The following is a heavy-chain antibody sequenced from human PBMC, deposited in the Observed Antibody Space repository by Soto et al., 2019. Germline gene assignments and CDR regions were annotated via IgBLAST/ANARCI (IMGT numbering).Heavy chain of an antibody. V-gene: IGHV4-39*01. J-gene: IGHJ4*02. CDR1: GGSVTNSSYY. CDR2: VYYRGRS. CDR3: VSQRTTVPTQAYFDY. Sequence: SETLSLTCTVSGGSVTNSSYYWGWIRQSPGKGLEWIGSVYYRGRSYSKSSVKSRVTVSVDTSKNRFSLSLNSVTASDTAVYFCVSQRTTVPTQAYFDYWGPGALVT. D-gene: IGHD4-17*01.